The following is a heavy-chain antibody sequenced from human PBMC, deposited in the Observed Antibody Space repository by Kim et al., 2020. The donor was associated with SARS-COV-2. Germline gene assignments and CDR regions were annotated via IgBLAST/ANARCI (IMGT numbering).Heavy chain of an antibody. CDR3: ARTIAVAGRGYFDY. V-gene: IGHV1-3*01. J-gene: IGHJ4*02. D-gene: IGHD6-19*01. Sequence: SQKFQGRVTITRDTSASTAYMELSSLRSEDTAVYYCARTIAVAGRGYFDYWGQGTLVTVSS.